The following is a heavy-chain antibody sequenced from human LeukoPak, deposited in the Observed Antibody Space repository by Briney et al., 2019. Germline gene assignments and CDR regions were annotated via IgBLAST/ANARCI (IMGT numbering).Heavy chain of an antibody. CDR3: TRDFSGYHTY. CDR1: GFTFGDYA. Sequence: GGSLRLSCTASGFTFGDYAMSWVRQAPGKGLEWVGFIRSKTYGGTTEYAASVKGRFTISRDDSKSIAYLLMNSLKTEDTAVYYCTRDFSGYHTYWGQGTLVTVSS. V-gene: IGHV3-49*04. J-gene: IGHJ4*02. D-gene: IGHD3-22*01. CDR2: IRSKTYGGTT.